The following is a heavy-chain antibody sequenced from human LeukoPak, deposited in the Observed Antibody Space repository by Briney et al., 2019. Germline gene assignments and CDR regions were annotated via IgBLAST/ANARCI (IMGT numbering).Heavy chain of an antibody. CDR3: ARLGQDYYYGMDV. J-gene: IGHJ6*02. V-gene: IGHV3-11*06. CDR2: MSPVTDYT. Sequence: GGSLRLSCAASGFIFSDYYMSWIRQAPGEGLEWISYMSPVTDYTNYADSVRGRFTISRDNFKSTLYLQMNNLRAEDTAVYYCARLGQDYYYGMDVWGQGTTVTVSS. CDR1: GFIFSDYY.